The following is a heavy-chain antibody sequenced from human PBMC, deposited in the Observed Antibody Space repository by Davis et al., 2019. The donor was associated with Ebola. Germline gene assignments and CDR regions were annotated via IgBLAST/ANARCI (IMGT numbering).Heavy chain of an antibody. CDR2: ISGSGGST. CDR1: GFTFSSYA. D-gene: IGHD3-16*02. J-gene: IGHJ3*02. Sequence: GGSLRLSCAASGFTFSSYAMSWVRQAPGKGLEWVSAISGSGGSTYYADSVKGRFTISRDNAKNSLYLQMNSLRAEDTAVYYCASWITFGGVIGYDAFDIWGQGTMVTVSS. CDR3: ASWITFGGVIGYDAFDI. V-gene: IGHV3-23*01.